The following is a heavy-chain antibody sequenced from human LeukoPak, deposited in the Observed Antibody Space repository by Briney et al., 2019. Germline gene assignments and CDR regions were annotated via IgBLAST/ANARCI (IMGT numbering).Heavy chain of an antibody. CDR2: ISAYNGNT. CDR3: ATSLRFLEWLDAFDI. CDR1: GYTFTSYD. D-gene: IGHD3-3*01. J-gene: IGHJ3*02. V-gene: IGHV1-18*01. Sequence: ASVKVSCKASGYTFTSYDISWVRQAPGQGLEWMGWISAYNGNTNYAQKLQGRVTMTTDTSTSTAYMELRSLRSDDTAVYYCATSLRFLEWLDAFDIWGQGTMVTVSS.